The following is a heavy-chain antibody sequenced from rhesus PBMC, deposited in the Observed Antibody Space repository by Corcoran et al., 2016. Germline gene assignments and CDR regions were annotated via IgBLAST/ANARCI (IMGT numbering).Heavy chain of an antibody. CDR3: AGTNYPFDY. D-gene: IGHD4-17*01. Sequence: QLQLQESGPGLVKPSETLSVTCAVSGGSISSSYWSWIRQAPGKGLEWIGYIYGSASSPNYNPSLKSRVTLSVDTYKNQCSLKLSSVTAADTAVYYCAGTNYPFDYWGQGVLVTVSS. V-gene: IGHV4-169*01. CDR2: IYGSASSP. J-gene: IGHJ4*01. CDR1: GGSISSSY.